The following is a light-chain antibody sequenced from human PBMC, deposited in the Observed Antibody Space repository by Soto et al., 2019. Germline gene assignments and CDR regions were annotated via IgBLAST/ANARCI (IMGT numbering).Light chain of an antibody. J-gene: IGLJ1*01. Sequence: QSVLTQPASVSGSPGQSITISCTGTSSDVGGYNYVSWYQHHPGKAPKLMIYEVSNRPSGVSYRFSGSKSGNTASLTISGLQAEDEADYYCSSYTSSSPYVFGTGTKVTVL. CDR2: EVS. CDR1: SSDVGGYNY. CDR3: SSYTSSSPYV. V-gene: IGLV2-14*01.